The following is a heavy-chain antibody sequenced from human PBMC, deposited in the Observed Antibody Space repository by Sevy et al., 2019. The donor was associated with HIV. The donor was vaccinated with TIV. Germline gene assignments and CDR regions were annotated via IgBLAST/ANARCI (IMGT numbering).Heavy chain of an antibody. CDR2: ISAYNGNT. CDR1: GYTFTSYG. V-gene: IGHV1-18*01. Sequence: ASVNVSCKASGYTFTSYGISWVRQAPGQGLEWMGWISAYNGNTNYAQKLQGRVTMTTDKSKSTAYMELRSLRSDDTAVYYCARGAHPYYYDSSGYYAEYFQHWGQGTLVTVSS. D-gene: IGHD3-22*01. J-gene: IGHJ1*01. CDR3: ARGAHPYYYDSSGYYAEYFQH.